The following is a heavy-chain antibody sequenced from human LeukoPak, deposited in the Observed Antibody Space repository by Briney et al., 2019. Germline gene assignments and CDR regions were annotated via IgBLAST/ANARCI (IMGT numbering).Heavy chain of an antibody. Sequence: SETLSLTCTVSGGSISSYYWSWIRQPPGKGLEWIGEINHSGSTNYNPSLKSRVTISVDTSKNQFSLKLSSVTAADTAVYYCARGVVAAAGKEYNWFDPWGQGTLVTVSS. J-gene: IGHJ5*02. CDR1: GGSISSYY. CDR3: ARGVVAAAGKEYNWFDP. V-gene: IGHV4-34*01. D-gene: IGHD6-13*01. CDR2: INHSGST.